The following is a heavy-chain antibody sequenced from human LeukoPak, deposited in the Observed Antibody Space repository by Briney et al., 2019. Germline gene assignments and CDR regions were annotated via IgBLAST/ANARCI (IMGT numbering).Heavy chain of an antibody. Sequence: GASVKVSCKASGGTFSSYAISWVRQAPGQGLEWMGGIIPIFGTANYAQKFQGRVTITADESTSTDYMELSSLRSEDTAVDYCAICYSSSWQNFDYWGQGTLVTVSS. CDR3: AICYSSSWQNFDY. CDR2: IIPIFGTA. J-gene: IGHJ4*02. CDR1: GGTFSSYA. V-gene: IGHV1-69*13. D-gene: IGHD6-13*01.